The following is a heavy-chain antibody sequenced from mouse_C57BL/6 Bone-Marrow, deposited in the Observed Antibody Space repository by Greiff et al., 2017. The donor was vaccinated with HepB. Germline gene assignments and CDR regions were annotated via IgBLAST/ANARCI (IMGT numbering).Heavy chain of an antibody. J-gene: IGHJ1*03. V-gene: IGHV5-6*01. CDR1: GFTFSSYG. Sequence: EVQLQESGGDLVKPGGSLKLSCAASGFTFSSYGMSWVRQTPDKRLEWVATISSGGSYTYYPDSVKGRFTISRDNAKNTLYLPMSSLKSEDTAMYYCARRGYGSSHWYFDVWCTGTTVTVSS. D-gene: IGHD1-1*01. CDR2: ISSGGSYT. CDR3: ARRGYGSSHWYFDV.